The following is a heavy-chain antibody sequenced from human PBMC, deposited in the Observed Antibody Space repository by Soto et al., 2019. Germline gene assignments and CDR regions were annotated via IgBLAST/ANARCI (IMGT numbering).Heavy chain of an antibody. D-gene: IGHD1-1*01. CDR2: MNPHSGDT. CDR1: GWSFTILH. CDR3: ARGSTGPVEQ. Sequence: ASLNGSFKASGWSFTILHFNWLRQATGQWLEWIGLMNPHSGDTGFAQRFHGRVTITRNTSINTAYMELRSLRSQDTAVYYCARGSTGPVEQRGQGT. V-gene: IGHV1-8*01. J-gene: IGHJ4*02.